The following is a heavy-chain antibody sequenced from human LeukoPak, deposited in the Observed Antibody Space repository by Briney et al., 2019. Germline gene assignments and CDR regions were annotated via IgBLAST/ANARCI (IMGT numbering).Heavy chain of an antibody. J-gene: IGHJ4*02. CDR2: IIPIFGTA. CDR3: AREGGEVGYCSGGSCRTFDY. Sequence: SVKVSCKASGGTFSSYAISWVRQAPGQGLEWMGGIIPIFGTANYAQKFQGRVTITADESTSTAYMELSSLRSEDTAVYYCAREGGEVGYCSGGSCRTFDYWGQGTLVTVSS. V-gene: IGHV1-69*13. CDR1: GGTFSSYA. D-gene: IGHD2-15*01.